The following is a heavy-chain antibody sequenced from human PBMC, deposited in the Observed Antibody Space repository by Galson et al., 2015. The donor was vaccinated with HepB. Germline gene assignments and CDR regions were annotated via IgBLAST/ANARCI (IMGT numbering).Heavy chain of an antibody. Sequence: SLRLSCAASGFTFSNAWMSWVRQAPGKGLEWVGRIKSKTDGGTTDYAAPVKGRFTISRDDSKNTLYLQMNSLKTEDTAVYYCTTSGYDYVWGSPRNAFDIWGQGTMVTVSS. J-gene: IGHJ3*02. D-gene: IGHD3-16*01. CDR3: TTSGYDYVWGSPRNAFDI. CDR2: IKSKTDGGTT. CDR1: GFTFSNAW. V-gene: IGHV3-15*01.